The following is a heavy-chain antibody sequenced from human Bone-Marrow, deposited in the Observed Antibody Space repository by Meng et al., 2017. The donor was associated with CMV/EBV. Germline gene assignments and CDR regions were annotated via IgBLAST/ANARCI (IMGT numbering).Heavy chain of an antibody. Sequence: SGPTLVKPTQTLTLTCTFSGFSLSTSGVGVGWIRQPPGKALEWLALIYWNDDKRYSPSLKSRLTISKDTSKNQVVLTMTNMDPVDTATYYCARATEMATIYDYWGQGTLVTVSS. D-gene: IGHD5-24*01. J-gene: IGHJ4*02. CDR1: GFSLSTSGVG. CDR2: IYWNDDK. CDR3: ARATEMATIYDY. V-gene: IGHV2-5*01.